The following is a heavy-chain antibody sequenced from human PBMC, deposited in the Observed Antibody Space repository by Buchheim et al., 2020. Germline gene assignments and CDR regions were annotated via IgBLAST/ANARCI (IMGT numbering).Heavy chain of an antibody. CDR2: VYYTGST. CDR3: ARVRGLIMGDYGMDV. D-gene: IGHD3-10*01. CDR1: GGSISSTTDF. J-gene: IGHJ6*02. V-gene: IGHV4-39*07. Sequence: QLQLQESGPGLVKPSETLSLTCSVSGGSISSTTDFWAWIRQPPGKGLEWIGSVYYTGSTYYNPSLQSRVTISVDKSKNQFSLNLTSVTAADTAVYYCARVRGLIMGDYGMDVWGQGTT.